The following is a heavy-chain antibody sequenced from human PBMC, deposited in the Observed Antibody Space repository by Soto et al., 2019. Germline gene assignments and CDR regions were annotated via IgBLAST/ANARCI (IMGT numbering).Heavy chain of an antibody. Sequence: SETLSLTCTVSGGSISSSSYYWGWIRQPPGKGLDWIGGFYYSGSTYYNPSLKSRVTLSVDTSKNQFSLKLSFLTAADTAVYYCAIRSTSHLDYWGQGTLVTVSS. CDR3: AIRSTSHLDY. J-gene: IGHJ4*02. CDR2: FYYSGST. D-gene: IGHD3-16*01. V-gene: IGHV4-39*01. CDR1: GGSISSSSYY.